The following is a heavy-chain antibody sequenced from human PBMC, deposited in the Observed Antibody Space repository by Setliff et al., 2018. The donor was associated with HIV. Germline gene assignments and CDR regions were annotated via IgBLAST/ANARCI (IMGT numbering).Heavy chain of an antibody. CDR3: ARFRRSGYNYVEGTALAY. Sequence: PGGSLRLSCAASGFTFSDHYMSWIRQAPGKGLEWVSYISGGSTSHMNYADSVKGRFTISRDNAKNSLYLQMNSLRAEDTAVYYCARFRRSGYNYVEGTALAYWGQGTLVTVSS. J-gene: IGHJ4*02. CDR1: GFTFSDHY. V-gene: IGHV3-11*06. CDR2: ISGGSTSHM. D-gene: IGHD3-22*01.